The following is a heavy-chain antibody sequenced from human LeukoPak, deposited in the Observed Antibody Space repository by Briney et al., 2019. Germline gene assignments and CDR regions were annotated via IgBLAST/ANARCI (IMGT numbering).Heavy chain of an antibody. J-gene: IGHJ6*02. CDR3: AKDRKVLRYFDWSLHYYYGMDV. D-gene: IGHD3-9*01. CDR1: GFTFSSYA. V-gene: IGHV3-23*01. Sequence: GGSLRLSCAASGFTFSSYAMSWVRQVPGKGLEWVSAISGSGGSTYYADSVKGRFTISRDNSKNTLYLQMNSLRAEDTAVYYCAKDRKVLRYFDWSLHYYYGMDVWGQGTTVTVSS. CDR2: ISGSGGST.